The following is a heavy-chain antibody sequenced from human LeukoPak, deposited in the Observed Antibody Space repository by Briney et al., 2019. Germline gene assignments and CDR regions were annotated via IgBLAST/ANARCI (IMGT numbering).Heavy chain of an antibody. CDR2: ISSSSSYI. CDR1: GFTFSSYS. J-gene: IGHJ3*02. D-gene: IGHD4-17*01. CDR3: AREDDYAGAFDI. Sequence: GGTLRLSCAASGFTFSSYSMSWVRQAPGKGLEWVSSISSSSSYIYYADSVKGRFTISRDNAKNSLYLQMNSLRAKDTAVYYCAREDDYAGAFDIWGQGTMVTVSS. V-gene: IGHV3-21*01.